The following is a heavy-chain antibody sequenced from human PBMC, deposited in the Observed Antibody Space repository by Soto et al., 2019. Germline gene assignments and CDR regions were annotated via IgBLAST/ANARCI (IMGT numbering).Heavy chain of an antibody. Sequence: LRLSCAASGFTFSSYAMHWVRQAPGKGMEWVAVISYDGSNKYYADSVKGRFTISRDNSKNTLYLQMNSLRAEDTAVYYCASAGWFGGPFDYWGQGTLVTVSS. CDR1: GFTFSSYA. CDR2: ISYDGSNK. CDR3: ASAGWFGGPFDY. D-gene: IGHD3-10*01. J-gene: IGHJ4*02. V-gene: IGHV3-30-3*01.